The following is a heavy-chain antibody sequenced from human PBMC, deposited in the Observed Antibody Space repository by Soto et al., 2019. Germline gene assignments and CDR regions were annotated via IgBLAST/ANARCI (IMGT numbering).Heavy chain of an antibody. J-gene: IGHJ4*02. CDR2: IHPSAGST. Sequence: QVQLVQSGAEVKKPGASVKVSCKASGYIFTSYYMHWVRQAPGQGLERMGTIHPSAGSTTYAQNFQGKITLPRATSTGPIYPEVNSLRTEGKAVYLWARTPVPTCTTPFSLGFWGQGNLVTLP. CDR3: ARTPVPTCTTPFSLGF. V-gene: IGHV1-46*01. CDR1: GYIFTSYY. D-gene: IGHD1-1*01.